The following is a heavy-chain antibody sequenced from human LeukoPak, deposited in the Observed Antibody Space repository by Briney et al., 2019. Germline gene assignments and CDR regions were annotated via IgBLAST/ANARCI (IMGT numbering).Heavy chain of an antibody. Sequence: ASVKVSCKASGYTFTSYGISWVRQAPGQGLEWMGWISAYNGNTNYAQKLQGRVTMTTDTSTSTAYMELRSLRSDDTAVYYCAREIWADDSSGYYPDQNDYWGQGTLVTVSS. V-gene: IGHV1-18*01. J-gene: IGHJ4*02. CDR1: GYTFTSYG. D-gene: IGHD3-22*01. CDR2: ISAYNGNT. CDR3: AREIWADDSSGYYPDQNDY.